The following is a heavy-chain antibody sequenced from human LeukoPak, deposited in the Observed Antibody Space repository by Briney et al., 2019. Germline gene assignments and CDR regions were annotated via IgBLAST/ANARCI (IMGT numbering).Heavy chain of an antibody. D-gene: IGHD4-17*01. V-gene: IGHV3-23*01. CDR2: ISGSGGST. Sequence: GGSLRLSCAASGFTFSSYAMSWVRQAPGKGLEWVSAISGSGGSTYYADSVKGRFTISRDNSKNTLYLQMNGLRAEDTAVYYCAKDQGRRYGQTKYYFDYWGQGTLVTVSS. CDR1: GFTFSSYA. CDR3: AKDQGRRYGQTKYYFDY. J-gene: IGHJ4*02.